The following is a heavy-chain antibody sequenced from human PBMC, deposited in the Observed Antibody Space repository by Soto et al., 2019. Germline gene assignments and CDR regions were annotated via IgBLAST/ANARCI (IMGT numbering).Heavy chain of an antibody. CDR2: ISGSGEST. J-gene: IGHJ4*02. D-gene: IGHD2-15*01. V-gene: IGHV3-23*01. Sequence: GGSLRLSCAAYGFTFSNYAMSWVRQAPGKGLEWVSAISGSGESTFYGDYVKGRFTVSRDNSKNTPYLQMNSLGVEDTAEYYCAKGGGSCCFDCWGQGTLVTVSS. CDR1: GFTFSNYA. CDR3: AKGGGSCCFDC.